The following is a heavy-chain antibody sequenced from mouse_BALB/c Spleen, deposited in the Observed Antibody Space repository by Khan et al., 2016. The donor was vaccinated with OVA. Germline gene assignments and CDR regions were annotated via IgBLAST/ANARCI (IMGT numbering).Heavy chain of an antibody. J-gene: IGHJ2*01. D-gene: IGHD1-1*01. CDR2: ISYSDVT. CDR1: GYSITSGYV. Sequence: EVQLQESGPGLVKPSQSLSLTCTVTGYSITSGYVWNWIRQFPGNQLEWMGYISYSDVTYYNPSLKSRISITRDTSKNQFFLQLNSVTTEDTATYYCSRGNYYGYYFDYWGQGTTLTVSS. V-gene: IGHV3-2*02. CDR3: SRGNYYGYYFDY.